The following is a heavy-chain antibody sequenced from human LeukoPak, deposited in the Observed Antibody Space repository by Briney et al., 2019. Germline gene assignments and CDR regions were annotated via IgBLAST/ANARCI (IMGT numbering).Heavy chain of an antibody. V-gene: IGHV4-59*12. CDR3: ARATGATPDY. Sequence: PSETLSLTCTVSGGSISSYYWSWIRQPPGKGLEWIGYIYYSGSTYYNPSLKSRVTISVDTSKNQFSLKLSSVTAADTAVYYCARATGATPDYWGQGTLVTVSS. D-gene: IGHD1-7*01. J-gene: IGHJ4*02. CDR2: IYYSGST. CDR1: GGSISSYY.